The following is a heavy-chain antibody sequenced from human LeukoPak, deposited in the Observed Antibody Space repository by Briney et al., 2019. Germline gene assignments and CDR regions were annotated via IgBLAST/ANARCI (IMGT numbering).Heavy chain of an antibody. CDR3: TTDRGSAADFDY. D-gene: IGHD2-2*01. CDR1: GFTFSNAW. J-gene: IGHJ4*02. V-gene: IGHV3-15*01. CDR2: IKNKTDGGTT. Sequence: GGSLRLSCAASGFTFSNAWMSWVRQAPGKGLEWVGRIKNKTDGGTTDYAAPVKGRFTISRDDSKNTLYLQMNSLKTEDTAVYYCTTDRGSAADFDYWGQGTLVTVSS.